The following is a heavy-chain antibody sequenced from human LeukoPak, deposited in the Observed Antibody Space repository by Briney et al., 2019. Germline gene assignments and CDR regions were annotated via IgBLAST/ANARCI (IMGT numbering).Heavy chain of an antibody. D-gene: IGHD2-2*02. V-gene: IGHV1-18*01. CDR3: ARDLMHCSSTSCYRAYNWFDP. J-gene: IGHJ5*02. CDR1: GYTFTSYG. Sequence: GASVKVSCKASGYTFTSYGISWVRQAPGQGLEWMGWISAYNSNTNYAQRLQGRVTMTTDTSTSTAYMELRSLRSDDTAVYYCARDLMHCSSTSCYRAYNWFDPWGQGTLVTVSS. CDR2: ISAYNSNT.